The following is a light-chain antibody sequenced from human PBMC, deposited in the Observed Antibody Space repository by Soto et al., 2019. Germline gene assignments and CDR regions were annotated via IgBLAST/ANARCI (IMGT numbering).Light chain of an antibody. J-gene: IGKJ5*01. CDR2: GAS. Sequence: DILMTQSPHSLAVSLGEKTTINCKSSQTSFDNFNHKNYLAWYQHKPGQAPRLLIYGASSRATGIPDRFSGSGSGTDFTLTISRLEPEDFAVYYCQQYGSSPITFGQGTRLEI. CDR1: QTSFDNFNHKNY. V-gene: IGKV3-20*01. CDR3: QQYGSSPIT.